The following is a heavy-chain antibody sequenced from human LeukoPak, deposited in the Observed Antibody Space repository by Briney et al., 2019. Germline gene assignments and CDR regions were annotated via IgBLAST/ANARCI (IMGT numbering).Heavy chain of an antibody. CDR1: GGTFSSYA. D-gene: IGHD6-13*01. CDR3: ARTPSTSETAAGSFDY. CDR2: IIPIFGTA. V-gene: IGHV1-69*05. Sequence: SVKVSCKASGGTFSSYAISWVRQAPGQGLEWMGGIIPIFGTANYAQKLQGRVTMTTDTSTSTAYMELRSLRSDDTAVYYCARTPSTSETAAGSFDYWGQGTLVTVSS. J-gene: IGHJ4*02.